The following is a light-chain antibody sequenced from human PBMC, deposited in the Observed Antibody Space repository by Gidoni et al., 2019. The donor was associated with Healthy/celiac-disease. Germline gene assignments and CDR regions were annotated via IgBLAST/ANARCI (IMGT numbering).Light chain of an antibody. CDR1: SSDVGGYNY. CDR2: EVS. CDR3: SSYTSSSTYVV. J-gene: IGLJ2*01. Sequence: QAALTQPASVSGSPGQANTISCTGTSSDVGGYNYVSCYQQHPGKAPKLMIYEVSNRPSGVSNRFSGSKSGNTASLTISGLQAEDEADYYCSSYTSSSTYVVFGGGTKLTVL. V-gene: IGLV2-14*01.